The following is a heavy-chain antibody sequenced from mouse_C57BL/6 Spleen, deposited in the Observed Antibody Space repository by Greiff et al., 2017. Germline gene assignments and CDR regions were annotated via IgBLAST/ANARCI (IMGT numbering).Heavy chain of an antibody. J-gene: IGHJ4*01. CDR1: GYTFTSYW. CDR3: ARRELGYAMDY. D-gene: IGHD4-1*01. Sequence: QVQLQQSGAELVKPGASVKMSCKASGYTFTSYWITWVKQRPGQGLEWIGDIYPGSGSTNYNEKFKSKATLTVDTSSSTAYMQLSSLTSEDSAVYYCARRELGYAMDYWGQGTSVTVSS. V-gene: IGHV1-55*01. CDR2: IYPGSGST.